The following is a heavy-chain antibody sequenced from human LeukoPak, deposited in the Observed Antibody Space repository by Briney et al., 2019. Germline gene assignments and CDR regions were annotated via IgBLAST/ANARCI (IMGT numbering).Heavy chain of an antibody. CDR3: ARQPPRYGMDV. V-gene: IGHV4-61*09. J-gene: IGHJ6*02. Sequence: SETLSLTCTVSAGSISSGRYYWTSIRQPAGEGQEWIGHVYTSGSTNYNPSLKSRVTISVDSSKNQFSLKLSSVTAADTAVYYCARQPPRYGMDVWGQGTTVTVSS. CDR1: AGSISSGRYY. CDR2: VYTSGST.